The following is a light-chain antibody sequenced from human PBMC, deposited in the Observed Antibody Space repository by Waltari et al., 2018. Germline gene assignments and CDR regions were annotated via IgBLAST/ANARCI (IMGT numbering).Light chain of an antibody. CDR3: QRYYNTPPT. CDR1: QSVLYSSNNKNH. J-gene: IGKJ1*01. CDR2: WAS. V-gene: IGKV4-1*01. Sequence: DFVMTQSPDSLAVSLGERATINCKSSQSVLYSSNNKNHLAWYQQKPGQPPKLLIYWASTRESGVPDRFSGSGSGTDFTLTISSLQAEDVAVYYCQRYYNTPPTFGQGTKVEIK.